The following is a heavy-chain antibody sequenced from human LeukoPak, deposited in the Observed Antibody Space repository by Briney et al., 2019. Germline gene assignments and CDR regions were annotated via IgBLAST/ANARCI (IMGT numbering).Heavy chain of an antibody. CDR1: GFTFSSYS. V-gene: IGHV3-21*01. CDR2: ISSSSSYI. CDR3: ARDFGSAASIAVAGLLFDY. Sequence: GGSLRLSCAASGFTFSSYSMNWVRQAPGKGLEWVSSISSSSSYIYYADSVKGRFTISRDNAKNSLYLQMNSLRAEDTAVYYCARDFGSAASIAVAGLLFDYWGQGTLVTVSS. D-gene: IGHD6-19*01. J-gene: IGHJ4*02.